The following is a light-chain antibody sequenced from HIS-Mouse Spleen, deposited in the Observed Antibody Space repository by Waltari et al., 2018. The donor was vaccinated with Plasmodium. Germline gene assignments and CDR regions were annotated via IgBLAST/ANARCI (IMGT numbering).Light chain of an antibody. CDR3: QQRSNWYT. J-gene: IGKJ2*01. V-gene: IGKV3-11*01. CDR1: QSVSSY. CDR2: DAS. Sequence: EIVLTQSPATLSLSPGERATLSCRASQSVSSYLAWYQQKPGQAPRLLIYDASNRATSIPARFSGSESGTAFTLTISSLEPEDFAVYYCQQRSNWYTFGQGTKLEIK.